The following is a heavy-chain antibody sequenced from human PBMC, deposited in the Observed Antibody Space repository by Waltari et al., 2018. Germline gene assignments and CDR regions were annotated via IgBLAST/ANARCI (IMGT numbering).Heavy chain of an antibody. CDR2: VDYSTST. CDR3: ARSPPAAAPIWGYDF. D-gene: IGHD2-2*01. J-gene: IGHJ4*02. Sequence: QVPLHQWCAGLLKPSETLSLTCAASGGSVIGIYWSWIRQPAGKGLEWIGEVDYSTSTNYNPSLASRVTVSIDTSKKRFSLKLTSVTAADTAVYYCARSPPAAAPIWGYDFWSQGSLVTVSS. V-gene: IGHV4-34*01. CDR1: GGSVIGIY.